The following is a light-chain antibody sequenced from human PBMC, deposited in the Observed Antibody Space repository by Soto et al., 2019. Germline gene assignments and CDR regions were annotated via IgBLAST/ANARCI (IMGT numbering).Light chain of an antibody. CDR1: QSISIF. CDR2: AAS. Sequence: DIQVTPSPSSLSASVGDRSTISCRASQSISIFLNWYQQKPGKVPKVLIYAASNLQSGVPSRFSGSGSGTDFTLTISSLQPEDFATYYCQQSYSTPVTFGQGTKVDIK. CDR3: QQSYSTPVT. J-gene: IGKJ1*01. V-gene: IGKV1-39*01.